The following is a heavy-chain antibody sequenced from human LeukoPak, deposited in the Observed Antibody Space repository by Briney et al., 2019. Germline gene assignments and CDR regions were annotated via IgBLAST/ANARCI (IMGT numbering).Heavy chain of an antibody. Sequence: PGGSLRLSCAVSGYTFSSYAMSWVRQAPGEGLEWVRAISGSGGSTYYADSVKGRFTISRDNSKNTLYLQMNSLRAEDSAVYYCAKEMYYYDSSGSDAFDIWGQGTMVTVSS. J-gene: IGHJ3*02. CDR3: AKEMYYYDSSGSDAFDI. CDR2: ISGSGGST. D-gene: IGHD3-22*01. V-gene: IGHV3-23*01. CDR1: GYTFSSYA.